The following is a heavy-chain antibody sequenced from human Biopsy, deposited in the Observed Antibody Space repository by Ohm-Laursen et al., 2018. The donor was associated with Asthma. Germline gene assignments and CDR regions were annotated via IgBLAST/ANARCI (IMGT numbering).Heavy chain of an antibody. Sequence: SSVKVSCKASGDSFSNYAISWVRQAPGQGLEWMGGLIPVLGTPDHAQMFEGRVTITADESTSTAYMELSSLSSEDTAVYYCARGYSGSDRIVYYYSGLEVWGLGATVTVSS. CDR1: GDSFSNYA. J-gene: IGHJ6*02. CDR3: ARGYSGSDRIVYYYSGLEV. V-gene: IGHV1-69*01. D-gene: IGHD5-12*01. CDR2: LIPVLGTP.